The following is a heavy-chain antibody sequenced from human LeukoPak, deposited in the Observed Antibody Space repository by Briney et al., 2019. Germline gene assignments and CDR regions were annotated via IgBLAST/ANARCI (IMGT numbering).Heavy chain of an antibody. D-gene: IGHD2-2*01. Sequence: PGGSLRLSCAASGFTVSSNYMSWVRQAPGKGLEWVSVIYSGGSTYYADSVEGRFTISRDNSKNTLYLQMNSLRAEDTAVYYCARTLGYCSSTSCLRNWFDPWGQEPWSPSPQ. J-gene: IGHJ5*02. CDR2: IYSGGST. CDR1: GFTVSSNY. CDR3: ARTLGYCSSTSCLRNWFDP. V-gene: IGHV3-53*01.